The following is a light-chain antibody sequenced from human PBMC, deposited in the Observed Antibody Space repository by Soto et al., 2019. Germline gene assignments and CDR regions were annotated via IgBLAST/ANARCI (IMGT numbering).Light chain of an antibody. CDR1: QSVSGRH. Sequence: EIGLTQSPGTLSVSPGERATLSCRASQSVSGRHLAWYQQTPGQAPRLLIHGSSSMATGIPDRFSGSGSGTAFTLTISRLEPEDFAVYYCQQYGSSISWTFGQGTKVEIK. J-gene: IGKJ1*01. CDR3: QQYGSSISWT. CDR2: GSS. V-gene: IGKV3-20*01.